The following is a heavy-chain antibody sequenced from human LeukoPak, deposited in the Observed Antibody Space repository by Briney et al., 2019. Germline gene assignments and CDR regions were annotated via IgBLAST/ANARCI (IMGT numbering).Heavy chain of an antibody. CDR1: GFTFSSYW. Sequence: PGGSLRLSCAASGFTFSSYWMHWVRHAPGKGLVWVSRIDTDGSSTYYADSVKGRFTISRDNSKNTLYLQMNSLRAEDTAVYYCAKDVTSGYLFDYWGQGTLVTVSS. V-gene: IGHV3-74*01. D-gene: IGHD3-3*01. CDR3: AKDVTSGYLFDY. CDR2: IDTDGSST. J-gene: IGHJ4*02.